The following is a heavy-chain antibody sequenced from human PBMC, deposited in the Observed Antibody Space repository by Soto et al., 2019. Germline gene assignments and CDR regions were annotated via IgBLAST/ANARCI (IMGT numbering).Heavy chain of an antibody. CDR1: GFTFDDYA. CDR3: AKGHSYGVLEPLGY. V-gene: IGHV3-9*01. D-gene: IGHD5-18*01. J-gene: IGHJ4*02. CDR2: ISWNSGMI. Sequence: EVHLVESGGGLVQPGRSLRLSCAASGFTFDDYAMHWVRQAPGKGLEWVSGISWNSGMIDYADSVKGRFTISRDNAKNSLYLQMNSLRAEDTALYYCAKGHSYGVLEPLGYWGQGNLVTVSA.